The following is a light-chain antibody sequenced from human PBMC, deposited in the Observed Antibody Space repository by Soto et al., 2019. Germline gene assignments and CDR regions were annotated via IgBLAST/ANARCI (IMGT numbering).Light chain of an antibody. CDR3: QQYNNWPPLT. Sequence: ELVLTQSPGTLSLSPGERATLSCRASQSVSSYLAWYQQKPGQAPRLLIYDASNRATGIPARFSGSGSGTEFTLTISSLQSEDFAVYYCQQYNNWPPLTFGGGTKVDIK. CDR2: DAS. V-gene: IGKV3D-15*01. J-gene: IGKJ4*01. CDR1: QSVSSY.